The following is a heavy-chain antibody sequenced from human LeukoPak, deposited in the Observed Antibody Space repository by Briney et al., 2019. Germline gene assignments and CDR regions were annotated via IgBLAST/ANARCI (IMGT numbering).Heavy chain of an antibody. D-gene: IGHD6-6*01. CDR3: AREGLAARRGAFDI. Sequence: SETLSLTCSVSGGSISSHFWTWIRQPPGKGLEWIGYVYYSGNTNYNPSLRSRVTISIDTSKNQFSLNLKSVTAANTAIYYCAREGLAARRGAFDIWGQGTVVSVSS. V-gene: IGHV4-59*11. CDR1: GGSISSHF. J-gene: IGHJ3*02. CDR2: VYYSGNT.